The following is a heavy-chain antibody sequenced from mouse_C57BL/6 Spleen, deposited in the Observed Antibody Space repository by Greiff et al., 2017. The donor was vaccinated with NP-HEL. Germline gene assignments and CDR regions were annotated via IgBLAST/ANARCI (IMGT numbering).Heavy chain of an antibody. Sequence: QVQLQQPGAELVRPGSSVKLSCKASGYTFTSYWMDWVKQRPGQGLEWIGNIYPSDSETHYNQKFKDKATLTADKSSSTAYMQLSSLTSEDSAVYFCARGGYEGAWFAYWGQGTLVTVSA. J-gene: IGHJ3*01. D-gene: IGHD2-2*01. CDR1: GYTFTSYW. V-gene: IGHV1-61*01. CDR3: ARGGYEGAWFAY. CDR2: IYPSDSET.